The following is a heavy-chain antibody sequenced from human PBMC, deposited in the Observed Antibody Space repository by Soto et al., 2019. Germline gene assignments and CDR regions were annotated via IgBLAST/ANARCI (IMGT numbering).Heavy chain of an antibody. J-gene: IGHJ6*02. CDR1: GYTFTGYY. CDR3: ARETWVVDTAMANYYYGMDV. Sequence: VKVSCKASGYTFTGYYMHWVRQAPGQGLEWMGWINPNSGGTNYAQKFQGWVTMTRDTSISTAYMELSSLRSEDTAVYYCARETWVVDTAMANYYYGMDVWGQGTTVTVSS. D-gene: IGHD5-18*01. CDR2: INPNSGGT. V-gene: IGHV1-2*04.